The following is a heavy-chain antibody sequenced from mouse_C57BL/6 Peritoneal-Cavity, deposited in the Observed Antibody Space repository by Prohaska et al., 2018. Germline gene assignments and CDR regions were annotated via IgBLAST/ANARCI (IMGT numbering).Heavy chain of an antibody. Sequence: YMDKATLTADKSSSTAYMQLSSLTYEDSAVYYCARDGNSYYFDYWGQGTTLTVSS. CDR3: ARDGNSYYFDY. J-gene: IGHJ2*01. D-gene: IGHD2-1*01. V-gene: IGHV1-7*01.